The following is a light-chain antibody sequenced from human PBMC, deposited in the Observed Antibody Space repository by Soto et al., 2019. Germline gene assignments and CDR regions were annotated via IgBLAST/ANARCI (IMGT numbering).Light chain of an antibody. CDR1: QYIGDF. Sequence: DIQMTQSPSSLSASVGDRVTITCRASQYIGDFLNWYQQTPGKAPKLLIFGASNLHIGVPSRFSGSGSGTEFTLTINNLQRKDFATYYCQESFFTLGTFGRGTKVDIK. J-gene: IGKJ1*01. CDR2: GAS. CDR3: QESFFTLGT. V-gene: IGKV1-39*01.